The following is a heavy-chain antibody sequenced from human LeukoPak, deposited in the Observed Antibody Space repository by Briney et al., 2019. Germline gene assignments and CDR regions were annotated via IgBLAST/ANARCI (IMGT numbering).Heavy chain of an antibody. CDR3: ARDGDGHFDY. D-gene: IGHD2-21*01. CDR2: ISFSSNTM. J-gene: IGHJ4*02. Sequence: GGSLRLSCAASGFTFSASSMNWVRQAPGKGLEWVSYISFSSNTMYYADSVKGRFTISRDNAKNSLFLLMDSLRDEDTAVYYCARDGDGHFDYWGQGTLVTVSS. CDR1: GFTFSASS. V-gene: IGHV3-48*02.